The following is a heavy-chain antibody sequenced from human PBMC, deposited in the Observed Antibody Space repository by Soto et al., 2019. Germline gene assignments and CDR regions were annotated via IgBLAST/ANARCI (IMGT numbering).Heavy chain of an antibody. CDR3: ARGVHCSSTSCYYYYGMDV. V-gene: IGHV1-69*06. J-gene: IGHJ6*02. CDR2: IIPIFGTA. D-gene: IGHD2-2*01. CDR1: GGTFSSYA. Sequence: QVQLVQSGAEVKKPGSSVKVSCKASGGTFSSYAISWVRQAPXQGLXWMRGIIPIFGTANYAQKFQGRVTITADKSTSTAYMELSSLRSEDTAVYYCARGVHCSSTSCYYYYGMDVWGQGTTVTVSS.